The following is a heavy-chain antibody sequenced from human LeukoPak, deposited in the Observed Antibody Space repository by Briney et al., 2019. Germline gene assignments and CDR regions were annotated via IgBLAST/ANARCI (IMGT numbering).Heavy chain of an antibody. CDR2: IYHSGST. CDR3: ARDGSDLGRYFDWLFDAFDI. D-gene: IGHD3-9*01. CDR1: GGSISSGYY. V-gene: IGHV4-38-2*02. J-gene: IGHJ3*02. Sequence: SETLSLTCTVSGGSISSGYYWGWIRQPPGKGLEWIGSIYHSGSTYYNPSLKSRVTISVDTSKNQFSLKLSSVTAADTAVYYCARDGSDLGRYFDWLFDAFDIWGQGTMVTVSS.